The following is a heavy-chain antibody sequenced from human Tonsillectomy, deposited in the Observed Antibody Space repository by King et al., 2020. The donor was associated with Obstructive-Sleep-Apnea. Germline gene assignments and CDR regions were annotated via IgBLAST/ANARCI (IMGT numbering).Heavy chain of an antibody. CDR2: IYYSGST. Sequence: QLQESGPGLVKSSETLSLICSVSGGSTSSYFWSWIRQPPGKGLEWIGYIYYSGSTNYNPSLESRVSISVDTSKNQFSLKLSSVTAADTAVYYCAVFNTAMGTGFFDYWGQGILVTVSS. CDR3: AVFNTAMGTGFFDY. D-gene: IGHD5-18*01. CDR1: GGSTSSYF. V-gene: IGHV4-59*08. J-gene: IGHJ4*02.